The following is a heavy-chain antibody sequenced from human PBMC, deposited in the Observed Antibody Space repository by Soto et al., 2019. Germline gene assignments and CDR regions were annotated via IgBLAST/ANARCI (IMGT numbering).Heavy chain of an antibody. CDR3: ARCAVAHYSRVFDS. V-gene: IGHV6-1*01. J-gene: IGHJ4*02. Sequence: LSLTCAISGDNVSSNSAAWNWIRQSPSRGLEWLGRTYYRSRWYKDYDLSVKSRITINVDTSKNQISLQLTSVTPEDTAVYYCARCAVAHYSRVFDSWGQGTLVTVSS. D-gene: IGHD6-19*01. CDR2: TYYRSRWYK. CDR1: GDNVSSNSAA.